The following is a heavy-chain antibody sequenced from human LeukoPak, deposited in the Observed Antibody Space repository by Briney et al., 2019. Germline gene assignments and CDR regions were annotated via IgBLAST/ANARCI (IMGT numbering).Heavy chain of an antibody. Sequence: PGGCLRHSPAASGFTFTSYWMSSVRQAPGKGLEWGANIKQDGSEKYYVDSVKGRFTISRDNTKNSLYLQMNSLRAEDTAVYYCARAAVAGLNWFDPWGQGTLVTVSS. CDR3: ARAAVAGLNWFDP. CDR2: IKQDGSEK. V-gene: IGHV3-7*01. D-gene: IGHD6-19*01. CDR1: GFTFTSYW. J-gene: IGHJ5*02.